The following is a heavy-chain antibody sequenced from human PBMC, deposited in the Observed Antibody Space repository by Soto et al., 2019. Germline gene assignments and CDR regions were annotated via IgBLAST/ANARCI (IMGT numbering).Heavy chain of an antibody. V-gene: IGHV1-2*02. CDR2: INPHSGST. CDR3: ARAVYCGDDCYSYGMDV. Sequence: QVQVVQSGAEVKKPGASVKISCKTSGYSFTDDYLHWVRQAPGQGLEWVGWINPHSGSTNFAQKFLGRVSMTRDTSISTAYMELSSLTSDDTAIYYCARAVYCGDDCYSYGMDVWGQGTTVTVSS. D-gene: IGHD2-21*02. J-gene: IGHJ6*02. CDR1: GYSFTDDY.